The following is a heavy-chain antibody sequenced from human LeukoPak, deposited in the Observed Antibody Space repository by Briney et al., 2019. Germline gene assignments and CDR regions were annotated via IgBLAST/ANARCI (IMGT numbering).Heavy chain of an antibody. V-gene: IGHV4-31*03. J-gene: IGHJ3*02. CDR1: GGSISSGGYS. D-gene: IGHD6-6*01. Sequence: PSETLSLTCTVSGGSISSGGYSWSWIRQHSGKGLEWIGYIYYSGSTYYNPSLKSRLTISVDMSKNQFSLKLSSVTAADTAVYFCARVRSSSSGIAFDIWGQGTMVTVSS. CDR3: ARVRSSSSGIAFDI. CDR2: IYYSGST.